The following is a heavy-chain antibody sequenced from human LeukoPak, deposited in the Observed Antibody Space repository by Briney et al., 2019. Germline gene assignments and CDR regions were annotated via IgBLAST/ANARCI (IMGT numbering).Heavy chain of an antibody. Sequence: GGSLRLSCAASGFTFSSYAMSWVRQAPGKGLEWVSAISGSGDSTFNADSVKGRFTISRDNSKNTLYLQMNSLRAEDTAVYYCAKDLGYCSGGSCYDNFDYWGQGTLVTVSS. V-gene: IGHV3-23*01. CDR1: GFTFSSYA. J-gene: IGHJ4*02. D-gene: IGHD2-15*01. CDR2: ISGSGDST. CDR3: AKDLGYCSGGSCYDNFDY.